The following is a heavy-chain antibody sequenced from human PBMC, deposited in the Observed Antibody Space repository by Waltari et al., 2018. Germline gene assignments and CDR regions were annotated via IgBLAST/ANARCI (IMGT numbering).Heavy chain of an antibody. Sequence: EVPLVESGGALAQPGGSLRLSCATSGFVFRAHSMNWVSQVPGKGLEWVAYIHSIISSRDYAESVRGSFTIARDNAQNLLFLQMDILRAEDTAVYFCARDLSREHAVAGRPGPAMDVWGRGTTVIVSS. CDR1: GFVFRAHS. CDR2: IHSIISSR. J-gene: IGHJ6*02. D-gene: IGHD6-19*01. CDR3: ARDLSREHAVAGRPGPAMDV. V-gene: IGHV3-48*01.